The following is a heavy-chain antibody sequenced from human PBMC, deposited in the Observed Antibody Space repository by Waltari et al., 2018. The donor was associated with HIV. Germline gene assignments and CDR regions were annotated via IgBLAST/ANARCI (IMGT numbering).Heavy chain of an antibody. Sequence: QVQVQQWGAGLLKSSETMSLTCAVYGGSFSGYYWSWIRQPPGKGLDGIGEINHSGSTNYTPSLKSRVTISVDTAKNQFSLKLRSVTAADTAVYYCARGRSYYYGSGSLLGFDYWGQGTLVTVSS. CDR1: GGSFSGYY. CDR2: INHSGST. D-gene: IGHD3-10*01. V-gene: IGHV4-34*01. CDR3: ARGRSYYYGSGSLLGFDY. J-gene: IGHJ4*02.